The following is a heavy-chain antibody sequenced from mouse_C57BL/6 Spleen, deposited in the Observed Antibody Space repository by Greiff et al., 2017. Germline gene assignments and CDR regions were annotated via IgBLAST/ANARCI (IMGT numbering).Heavy chain of an antibody. D-gene: IGHD1-1*01. CDR1: GFSLTSYG. CDR3: ARKRGSSYWYFDV. CDR2: IWSGGST. V-gene: IGHV2-2*01. Sequence: QVQLKESGPGLVQPSQSLSITCTVSGFSLTSYGVHWVRQSPGKGLEWLGVIWSGGSTDYNAAFISRLSISKDNSKSQVFLKMNSLQADDTAIYYCARKRGSSYWYFDVWGTGTTVTVAS. J-gene: IGHJ1*03.